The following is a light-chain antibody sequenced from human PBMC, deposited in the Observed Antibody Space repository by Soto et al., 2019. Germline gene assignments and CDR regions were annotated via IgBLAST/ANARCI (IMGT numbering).Light chain of an antibody. Sequence: EIVLTQSPDTLSLSPGERATLSCRASESVSSNYLAWYQQKPGQAPRLLIYGASSRATGIPGRFSGSGSGIDFTLTINRLEPEDFAVYYCQQYGSSPWTFGQGTKVEIK. V-gene: IGKV3-20*01. CDR3: QQYGSSPWT. CDR2: GAS. J-gene: IGKJ1*01. CDR1: ESVSSNY.